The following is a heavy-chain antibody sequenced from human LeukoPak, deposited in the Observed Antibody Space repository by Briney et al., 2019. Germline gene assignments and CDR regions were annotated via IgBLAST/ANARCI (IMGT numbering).Heavy chain of an antibody. J-gene: IGHJ4*02. D-gene: IGHD6-19*01. CDR2: IYYSGST. Sequence: PSETLSLTCTVSGGSISSYYWSWIRQPPGKGLEWIGYIYYSGSTKYNPSLKSRVTISVDTSKNQFSLKLSSVTAADTAVYYCASGDYSSGWYCTVQWGQGTLVTVSS. V-gene: IGHV4-59*01. CDR1: GGSISSYY. CDR3: ASGDYSSGWYCTVQ.